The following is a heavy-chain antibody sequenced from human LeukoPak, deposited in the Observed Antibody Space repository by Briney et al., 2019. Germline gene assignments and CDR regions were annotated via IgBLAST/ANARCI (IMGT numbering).Heavy chain of an antibody. CDR3: TTSGSYYGY. CDR2: ISGSGGST. Sequence: PGGSLRLSCAASGFTFSSYGMSWVRQAPGKGLEWVSAISGSGGSTYYADSVKGRFTISRDNSKNMLYLQMNSLKTEDTAVYYCTTSGSYYGYWGQGTLVTVSS. D-gene: IGHD1-26*01. CDR1: GFTFSSYG. V-gene: IGHV3-23*01. J-gene: IGHJ4*02.